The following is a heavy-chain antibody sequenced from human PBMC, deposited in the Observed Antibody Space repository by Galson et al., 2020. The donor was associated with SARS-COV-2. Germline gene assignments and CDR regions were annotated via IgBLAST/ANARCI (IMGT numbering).Heavy chain of an antibody. CDR3: LRGLTIDY. V-gene: IGHV3-74*01. J-gene: IGHJ4*02. Sequence: GGSLRLSCAASGFTFSTYWMHWVRQAPGKGLVWVSRITSDGRRTTYADSVKGRFTISRDNAKNTLYLQMNSLRAEDTAVYYCLRGLTIDYWGQGTLVTVSS. CDR1: GFTFSTYW. D-gene: IGHD3-10*01. CDR2: ITSDGRRT.